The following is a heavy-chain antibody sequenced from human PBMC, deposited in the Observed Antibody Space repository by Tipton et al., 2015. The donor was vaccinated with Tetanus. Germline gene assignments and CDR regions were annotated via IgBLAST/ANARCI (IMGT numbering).Heavy chain of an antibody. CDR3: ARDFRGNGDGWYWDY. V-gene: IGHV4-31*03. CDR2: IYYSGST. D-gene: IGHD6-19*01. Sequence: TLSLTCTVSGGSIGSGGNYWSWIRQHPGKGLEWIGNIYYSGSTYYNPSLKSRVTISVDTSTNQFSLKLTSVTAADTAVYFCARDFRGNGDGWYWDYWGQGTLVTVSS. J-gene: IGHJ4*02. CDR1: GGSIGSGGNY.